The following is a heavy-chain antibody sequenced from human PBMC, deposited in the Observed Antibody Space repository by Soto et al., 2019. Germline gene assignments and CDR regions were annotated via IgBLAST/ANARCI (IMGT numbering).Heavy chain of an antibody. D-gene: IGHD3-22*01. V-gene: IGHV3-21*01. Sequence: GGSLRLSCAASGFTFSSYSMNWVRQAPGKGLEWVSSISSSGSYIYYADSVKGRFTISRDNAKNSLYLQMNSLRAEDTAVYYCASHTNYYDSSGYWYYFDYWGQGTLVTVSS. CDR1: GFTFSSYS. CDR3: ASHTNYYDSSGYWYYFDY. J-gene: IGHJ4*02. CDR2: ISSSGSYI.